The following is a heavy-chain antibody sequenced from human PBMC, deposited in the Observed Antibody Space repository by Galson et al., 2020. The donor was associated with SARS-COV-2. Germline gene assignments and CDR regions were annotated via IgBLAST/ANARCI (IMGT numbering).Heavy chain of an antibody. Sequence: KGLEWVANIKQDGSEKYYVDSVKGRFTISRDNAKNSLYLQMNSLRAEDTAVYYCARDNRYFDWLFSGDYYYGMDVWGQGTTVTVSS. V-gene: IGHV3-7*05. J-gene: IGHJ6*02. CDR2: IKQDGSEK. CDR3: ARDNRYFDWLFSGDYYYGMDV. D-gene: IGHD3-9*01.